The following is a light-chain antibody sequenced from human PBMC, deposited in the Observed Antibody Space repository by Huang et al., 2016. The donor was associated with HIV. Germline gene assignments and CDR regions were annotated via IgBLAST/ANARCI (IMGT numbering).Light chain of an antibody. CDR3: QQYSDYPRT. CDR2: ATS. Sequence: DIQMTQSPSSLSASVGDRVTITCRANQDISDYLAWFQQKPGKAPKSLIFATSTLHSGVPSRFSGSGSGTAFTLTINNLQPEDFATYYCQQYSDYPRTFGQGTKLDIK. J-gene: IGKJ2*01. V-gene: IGKV1-16*01. CDR1: QDISDY.